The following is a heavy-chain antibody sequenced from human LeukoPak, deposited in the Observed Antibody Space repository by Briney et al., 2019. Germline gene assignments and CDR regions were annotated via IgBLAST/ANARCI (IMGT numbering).Heavy chain of an antibody. V-gene: IGHV3-23*01. D-gene: IGHD3-22*01. CDR3: AKVTNSYDSSGSLYYFDY. J-gene: IGHJ4*02. CDR1: GFTFSSYS. Sequence: PGGSLRLSCTASGFTFSSYSMNWVRQAPGKGLEWVSAISGSGGSTYYADSVKGRFTISRDNSKNTLYLQMNSLRAEDTAVYYCAKVTNSYDSSGSLYYFDYWGQGTLVTVSS. CDR2: ISGSGGST.